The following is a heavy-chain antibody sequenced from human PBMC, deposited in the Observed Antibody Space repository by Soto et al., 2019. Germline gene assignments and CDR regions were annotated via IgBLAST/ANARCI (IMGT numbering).Heavy chain of an antibody. CDR1: GFTFSSYG. V-gene: IGHV3-30*18. D-gene: IGHD1-26*01. CDR2: ISYDGSNK. Sequence: PGGSLRLSCAASGFTFSSYGMHWVRQAPGKGLEWVAVISYDGSNKYYADSVKGRFTISRDNSKNTLYLKMNSLRAEDTDVYYIAKSQNLLVLWWEPNDAFDIWGQGTMVTVSS. CDR3: AKSQNLLVLWWEPNDAFDI. J-gene: IGHJ3*02.